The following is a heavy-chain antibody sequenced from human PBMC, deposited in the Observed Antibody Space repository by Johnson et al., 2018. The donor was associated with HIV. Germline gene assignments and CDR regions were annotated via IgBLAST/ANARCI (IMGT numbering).Heavy chain of an antibody. CDR1: GFTFSSYA. CDR3: ARARDRSSSRDAFDI. CDR2: ISYDGSNK. V-gene: IGHV3-30-3*01. J-gene: IGHJ3*02. Sequence: QVQLVESGGGVVQPGRSLRLSCAASGFTFSSYAMHWVRQAPGKGLEWVAVISYDGSNKYYADSVKGRFTISRDNSKNTLYLQMNGLRAEDTAVYYCARARDRSSSRDAFDIWGQGTMVTVSS. D-gene: IGHD6-13*01.